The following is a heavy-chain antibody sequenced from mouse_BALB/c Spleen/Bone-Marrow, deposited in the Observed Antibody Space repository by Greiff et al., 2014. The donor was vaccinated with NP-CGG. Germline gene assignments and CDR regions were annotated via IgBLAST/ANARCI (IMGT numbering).Heavy chain of an antibody. Sequence: EVKLQESGGGLVKPGGSLKLSCAASRSTFSNYAMSWVRQTPEKRLEWVATISSGGSYTYYPDSVKGRFTISRDNAQNTLYLQMSSLRSEDTAMYFCARQENWALDYWGQGTTLTVSS. V-gene: IGHV5-9-3*01. CDR2: ISSGGSYT. J-gene: IGHJ2*01. D-gene: IGHD4-1*01. CDR3: ARQENWALDY. CDR1: RSTFSNYA.